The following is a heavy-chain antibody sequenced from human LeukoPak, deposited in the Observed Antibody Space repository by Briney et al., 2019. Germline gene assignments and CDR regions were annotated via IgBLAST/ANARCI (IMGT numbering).Heavy chain of an antibody. V-gene: IGHV3-30*18. CDR2: ISYDGSNK. Sequence: GGSLRLSCAASGFTFSSYGMHWVRQAPGKGLEWVAVISYDGSNKYYADSVKGRFTISRDNSKNTLYPQMNSLRAEDTAVYYCAKEMAPYYYYYGMDVWGQGTTVTVSS. D-gene: IGHD5-24*01. CDR3: AKEMAPYYYYYGMDV. CDR1: GFTFSSYG. J-gene: IGHJ6*02.